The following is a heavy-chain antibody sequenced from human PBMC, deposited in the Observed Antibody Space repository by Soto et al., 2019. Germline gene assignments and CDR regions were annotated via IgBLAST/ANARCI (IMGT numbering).Heavy chain of an antibody. V-gene: IGHV1-18*01. Sequence: ASVKVSCKASGYTFTRYGIIWVRQAPGQGLEWMGWISGYNGDTNYAQKFQGRVSMTIDTSTTTAYMELRSLTSDDTAVYYCAKNGQPPYYYYGLDVWGQGTKVTVS. D-gene: IGHD2-8*01. CDR1: GYTFTRYG. J-gene: IGHJ6*02. CDR3: AKNGQPPYYYYGLDV. CDR2: ISGYNGDT.